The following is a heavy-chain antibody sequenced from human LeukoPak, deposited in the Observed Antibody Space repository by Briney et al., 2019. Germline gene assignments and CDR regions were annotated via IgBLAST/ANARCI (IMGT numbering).Heavy chain of an antibody. V-gene: IGHV4-59*01. CDR1: GGSISTFY. J-gene: IGHJ5*02. CDR2: INYSGTS. CDR3: ARDRGNAPEGWFDP. Sequence: SETLSLTCTVSGGSISTFYWSWIRQPPGKGLEWIGNINYSGTSDYNPSLKSRVTISVDTSKSHFSLKLTSVTAADTAVYYCARDRGNAPEGWFDPWGQGTLVTVSS. D-gene: IGHD4-23*01.